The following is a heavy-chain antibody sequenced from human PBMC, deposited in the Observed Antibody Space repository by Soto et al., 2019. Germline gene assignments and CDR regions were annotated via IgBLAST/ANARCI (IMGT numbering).Heavy chain of an antibody. CDR3: VKDLTRYCSVGGNCYPAGSAFDI. CDR2: VSWNSGTI. CDR1: GCTFDVYA. D-gene: IGHD2-15*01. J-gene: IGHJ3*02. V-gene: IGHV3-9*01. Sequence: EPQLVECGGGLVQPGRSLRLSCAASGCTFDVYAMDWVRQVPGKGLEWVADVSWNSGTIAYADSVKGRFTISRDNARTSLFLQMYSLRVEDTASYYCVKDLTRYCSVGGNCYPAGSAFDIWGQGTRVTVAS.